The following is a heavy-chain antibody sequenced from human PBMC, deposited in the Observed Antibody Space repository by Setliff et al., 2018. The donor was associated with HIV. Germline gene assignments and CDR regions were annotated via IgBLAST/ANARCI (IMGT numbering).Heavy chain of an antibody. CDR3: ARTREYYYGSGSPSSYYYMDV. J-gene: IGHJ6*03. Sequence: TFDDYGMSWVRQAPGKGLEWVSGINWNGGSTGYADSVKGRFTISRDNAKNSLYLQMNSLRAEDTALYYCARTREYYYGSGSPSSYYYMDVWGKGTTVTVSS. V-gene: IGHV3-20*03. CDR1: TFDDYG. D-gene: IGHD3-10*01. CDR2: INWNGGST.